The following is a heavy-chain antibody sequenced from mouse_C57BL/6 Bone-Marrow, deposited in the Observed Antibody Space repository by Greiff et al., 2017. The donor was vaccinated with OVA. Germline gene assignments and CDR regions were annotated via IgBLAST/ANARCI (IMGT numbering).Heavy chain of an antibody. CDR3: ARWDGNYLYWYFDV. CDR2: IRNKANGYTT. D-gene: IGHD2-1*01. V-gene: IGHV7-3*01. J-gene: IGHJ1*03. CDR1: GFTFTDYY. Sequence: EVMLVESGGGLVQPGGSLSLSCAASGFTFTDYYMSWVRQPPGKALEWLGFIRNKANGYTTADSASVKGRFTISRDTSQSILYLQMNALRAEDIATYYCARWDGNYLYWYFDVWGTGTTVTVSS.